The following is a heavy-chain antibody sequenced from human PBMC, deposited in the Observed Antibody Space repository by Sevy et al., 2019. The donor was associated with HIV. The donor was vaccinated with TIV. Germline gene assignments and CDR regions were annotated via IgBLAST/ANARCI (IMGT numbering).Heavy chain of an antibody. CDR1: GGTFSNYA. CDR2: IIPIFGTT. J-gene: IGHJ4*02. CDR3: ARTPLLRIPGTTAVYFDY. V-gene: IGHV1-69*13. Sequence: SVKASCKASGGTFSNYALSWVRQAPGQGPEWMGGIIPIFGTTNFAKTFQGRVTITADESRSTAYMELSSLESAHTAVYYCARTPLLRIPGTTAVYFDYWGLGTLVTVSS. D-gene: IGHD4-4*01.